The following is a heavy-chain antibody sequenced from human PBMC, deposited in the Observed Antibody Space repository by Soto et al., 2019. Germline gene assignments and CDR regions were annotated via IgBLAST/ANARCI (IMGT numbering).Heavy chain of an antibody. CDR1: RGSLNSNW. J-gene: IGHJ4*02. CDR2: IYHSGGP. Sequence: PSETLSLTCAVSRGSLNSNWWSWVSQPPGKGLEWIGEIYHSGGPRYNPSLKSRVTMSVDKSKNQISLKLTSVIAADTAVYYCAKYRDVLTRYTFDSWGQGTLVTVSS. CDR3: AKYRDVLTRYTFDS. D-gene: IGHD3-9*01. V-gene: IGHV4-4*02.